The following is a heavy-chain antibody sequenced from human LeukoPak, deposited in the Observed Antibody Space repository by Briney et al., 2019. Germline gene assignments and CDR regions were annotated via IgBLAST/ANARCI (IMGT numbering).Heavy chain of an antibody. Sequence: GGSLRLSCAASGFTFSSYIMSWVRQAPGKGLEWVSGIGRSGDNKKYADSVKGRFTISRDNFKNTLYLQMNSLRAEDTAVYYCAKDRDDFGDYTFDYWGQGTLVTVSS. D-gene: IGHD4-17*01. V-gene: IGHV3-23*01. CDR2: IGRSGDNK. CDR1: GFTFSSYI. J-gene: IGHJ4*02. CDR3: AKDRDDFGDYTFDY.